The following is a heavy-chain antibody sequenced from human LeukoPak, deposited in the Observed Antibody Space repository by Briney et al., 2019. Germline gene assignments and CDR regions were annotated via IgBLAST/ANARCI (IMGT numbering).Heavy chain of an antibody. J-gene: IGHJ4*02. CDR3: ARGFGGAPTSFDY. D-gene: IGHD3-3*01. CDR1: GGSVSSGTYY. Sequence: SETLSLTCTVSGGSVSSGTYYWSWIRQPPGKGLEWIGYIYYSRTTNYNPSLKSRVTISIDTSRNQFSLKLSSVTAADTAVYYCARGFGGAPTSFDYWGQGTLVTVFS. V-gene: IGHV4-61*01. CDR2: IYYSRTT.